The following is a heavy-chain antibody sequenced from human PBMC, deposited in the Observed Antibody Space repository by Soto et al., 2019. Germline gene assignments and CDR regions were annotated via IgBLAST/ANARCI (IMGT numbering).Heavy chain of an antibody. Sequence: PLGSLILSCAASIFTFSSYWMHWVRQAPGKGLVWVSRINSDGTGTSYADSVKGRITISRDNAKNTLYLQMNSLRSEDTAVYYCAGDSSGYSYDAFDIWGQGTMVTVSS. V-gene: IGHV3-74*01. CDR2: INSDGTGT. CDR3: AGDSSGYSYDAFDI. J-gene: IGHJ3*02. D-gene: IGHD3-22*01. CDR1: IFTFSSYW.